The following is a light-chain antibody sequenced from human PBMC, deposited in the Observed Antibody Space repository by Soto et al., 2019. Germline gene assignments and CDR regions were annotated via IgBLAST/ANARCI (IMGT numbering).Light chain of an antibody. Sequence: DIVMTQSPLSLPVTPGEPASISCRSSQSLLQSNGYKYLDWYLQKPGQSPQLLIYLGSNRASGVPDRFSGSGSGTDFTLKISRVEAEDVGIYYCMQALQPPWTFGQGTKVEIK. J-gene: IGKJ1*01. CDR2: LGS. CDR1: QSLLQSNGYKY. V-gene: IGKV2-28*01. CDR3: MQALQPPWT.